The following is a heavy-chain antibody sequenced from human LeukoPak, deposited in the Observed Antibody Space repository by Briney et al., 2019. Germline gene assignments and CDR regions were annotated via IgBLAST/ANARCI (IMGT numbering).Heavy chain of an antibody. CDR3: VRGVPIAAAGRGWAY. CDR1: GFTFSSYS. CDR2: ISSSSSYI. Sequence: GGSLRLSCAASGFTFSSYSMNWVRQAPGKGLEWVSSISSSSSYIYYADSVKGRFTISRDNAKNSLYLQMNSLRAEDTAVYYCVRGVPIAAAGRGWAYWGQGTLVTVSS. D-gene: IGHD6-13*01. V-gene: IGHV3-21*01. J-gene: IGHJ4*02.